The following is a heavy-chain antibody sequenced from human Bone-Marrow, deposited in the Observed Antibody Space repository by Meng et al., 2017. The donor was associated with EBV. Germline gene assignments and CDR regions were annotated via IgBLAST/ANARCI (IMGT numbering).Heavy chain of an antibody. CDR2: INHSGST. V-gene: IGHV4-34*01. D-gene: IGHD1-26*01. J-gene: IGHJ4*02. Sequence: QGQLQQWGAGLLKPSATLSLTCAAYGGSFSGYYWSWIRQPPGKGLEWIGEINHSGSTNYNPSLKSRVTISVDTSKNQFSLKLSSVTAADTAVYYCARGPLEWEPRGEDYWGQGTLVTVSS. CDR1: GGSFSGYY. CDR3: ARGPLEWEPRGEDY.